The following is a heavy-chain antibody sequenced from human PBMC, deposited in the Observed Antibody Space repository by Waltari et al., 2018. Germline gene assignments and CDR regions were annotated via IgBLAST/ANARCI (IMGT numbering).Heavy chain of an antibody. J-gene: IGHJ4*02. CDR3: ARDVNNGRYGDHYFDH. V-gene: IGHV3-9*01. D-gene: IGHD1-26*01. CDR1: VFIFDDYA. Sequence: SVFIFDDYAMHWVRQAPGKGLEWVAGISWNSAYIAHADSVKGRFTLSRDNAKSSLYLEMNSLSAEDTAFYYCARDVNNGRYGDHYFDHWGQGILVTVSS. CDR2: ISWNSAYI.